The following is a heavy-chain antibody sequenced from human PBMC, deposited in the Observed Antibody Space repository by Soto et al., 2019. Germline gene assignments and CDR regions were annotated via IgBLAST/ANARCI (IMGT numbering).Heavy chain of an antibody. Sequence: ASVKVSCKTSGYSFTDWYIHWVRQAPGQGLEWMGIINPIGGFTTYAQKFQGRNTMTRDTSTSTVYMELSSLRSEDTALYYCARDPSLLWFGELSVGFDPWGQGTLVTVSS. D-gene: IGHD3-10*01. CDR1: GYSFTDWY. CDR2: INPIGGFT. CDR3: ARDPSLLWFGELSVGFDP. J-gene: IGHJ5*02. V-gene: IGHV1-46*01.